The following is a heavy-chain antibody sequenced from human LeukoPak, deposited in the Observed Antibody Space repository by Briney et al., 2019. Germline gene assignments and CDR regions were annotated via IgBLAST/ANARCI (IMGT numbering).Heavy chain of an antibody. CDR2: ISGSGGAT. Sequence: PGGSLRLSCVASGFTFSSYAMSWVRQAPWKGLEWVSAISGSGGATYYADSVKGRFTISRDNSKNTLYLQMNSLRAEDTAVYYCAKAAYSTSGRLRWYFDLWGRGTLVTVSS. V-gene: IGHV3-23*01. D-gene: IGHD6-6*01. CDR1: GFTFSSYA. J-gene: IGHJ2*01. CDR3: AKAAYSTSGRLRWYFDL.